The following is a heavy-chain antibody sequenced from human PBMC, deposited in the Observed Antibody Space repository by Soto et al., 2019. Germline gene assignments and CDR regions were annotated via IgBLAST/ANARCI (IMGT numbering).Heavy chain of an antibody. D-gene: IGHD3-10*01. V-gene: IGHV5-51*01. J-gene: IGHJ3*01. CDR2: IYPGDSDT. Sequence: PGESLKISCKGSGYSFAGYWIGWVRQMPGKGLDWMGVIYPGDSDTRYSPSFHGQVTISADKSIGTAYLQWSSLKASDTAMYFCARLPGVRGVFDGFNVWGQGTMVTVSS. CDR3: ARLPGVRGVFDGFNV. CDR1: GYSFAGYW.